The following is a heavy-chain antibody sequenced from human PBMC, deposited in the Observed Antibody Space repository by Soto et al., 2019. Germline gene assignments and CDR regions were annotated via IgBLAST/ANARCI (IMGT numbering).Heavy chain of an antibody. Sequence: SRTLSLTCAISGDSVSSNSAAWNWIRQSPSRGLEWLGRTYYRSKWYNDYAVSVKSRITINPDTSKNQFSLQLNSVTPEDTAVYYCARDRGYCSGGSCYSYYYYYGMDVWGQGTMVTVSS. D-gene: IGHD2-15*01. CDR2: TYYRSKWYN. CDR1: GDSVSSNSAA. CDR3: ARDRGYCSGGSCYSYYYYYGMDV. J-gene: IGHJ6*02. V-gene: IGHV6-1*01.